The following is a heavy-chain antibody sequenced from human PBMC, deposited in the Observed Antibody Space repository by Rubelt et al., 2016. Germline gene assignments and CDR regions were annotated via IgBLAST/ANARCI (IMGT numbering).Heavy chain of an antibody. CDR2: INPSGGST. CDR3: ARAASTVTTLLDLGY. D-gene: IGHD4-17*01. V-gene: IGHV1-46*01. CDR1: GYTFTSYY. J-gene: IGHJ4*02. Sequence: QVQLVQSGAEVKKPGASVKVSCKASGYTFTSYYMHWVRQAPGQGLGWMGIINPSGGSTSYAQKFQGRVTMTRDTSTSTVYMGLSSLRSEDTAVYYCARAASTVTTLLDLGYWGQGTLVTVSS.